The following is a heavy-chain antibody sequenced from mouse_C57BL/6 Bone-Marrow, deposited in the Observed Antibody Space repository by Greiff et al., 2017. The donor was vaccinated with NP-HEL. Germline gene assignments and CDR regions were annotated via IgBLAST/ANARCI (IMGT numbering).Heavy chain of an antibody. D-gene: IGHD1-1*01. CDR3: ARLGTTVVFDY. CDR2: ISGGGGNT. J-gene: IGHJ2*01. CDR1: GFTFSSYT. V-gene: IGHV5-9*01. Sequence: EVKLVESGGGLVKPGGSLKLSCAASGFTFSSYTMSWVRQTPGKRLEWVATISGGGGNTYYPDSVKGRFTISRDNAKNTLYLHMSSLRSEDTALYYCARLGTTVVFDYWGQGTTLTVSS.